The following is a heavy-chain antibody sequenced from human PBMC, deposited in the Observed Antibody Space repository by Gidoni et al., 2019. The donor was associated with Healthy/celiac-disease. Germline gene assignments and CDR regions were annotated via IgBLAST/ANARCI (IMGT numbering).Heavy chain of an antibody. CDR3: ARVRYSSGWYKDYFDY. J-gene: IGHJ4*02. CDR1: GFTVRSTY. Sequence: EVQLVESGGGLVQPGGSLSLSCAASGFTVRSTYRSWVRQAPGKGLEWVSVIYSGGSTYYADSVKGRFTISRDNSKNTLYLQMNSLRAEDTAVYYCARVRYSSGWYKDYFDYWGQGTLVTVSS. V-gene: IGHV3-66*01. D-gene: IGHD6-19*01. CDR2: IYSGGST.